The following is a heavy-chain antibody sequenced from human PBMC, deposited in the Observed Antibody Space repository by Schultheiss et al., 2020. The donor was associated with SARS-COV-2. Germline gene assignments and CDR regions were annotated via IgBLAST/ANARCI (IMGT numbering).Heavy chain of an antibody. J-gene: IGHJ1*01. V-gene: IGHV4-39*01. CDR2: IYYTGSL. CDR3: TGSFSSSSGH. Sequence: SETLSLTCSVSGGYVSSTSYYWGWVRQPPGQGLEWIGNIYYTGSLYYNPSLKGRVTISADKSTNQFFLTLTSVTVADTGVYFCTGSFSSSSGHWGLGIRVTVSS. CDR1: GGYVSSTSYY. D-gene: IGHD6-6*01.